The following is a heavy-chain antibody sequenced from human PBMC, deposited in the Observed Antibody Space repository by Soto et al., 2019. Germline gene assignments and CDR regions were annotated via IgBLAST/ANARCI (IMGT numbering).Heavy chain of an antibody. J-gene: IGHJ4*02. D-gene: IGHD1-1*01. Sequence: QVHLVQSGAEVKKPGASVKVSCKGSGYAFTTYGITWVRQAPGQGLEWMGWISAHNGNTNYAQKLQGRVTVNRDTSTSTAYMELRSLRSDDPAEYYCARGRYGDYWGQGALVTVSS. CDR3: ARGRYGDY. V-gene: IGHV1-18*01. CDR1: GYAFTTYG. CDR2: ISAHNGNT.